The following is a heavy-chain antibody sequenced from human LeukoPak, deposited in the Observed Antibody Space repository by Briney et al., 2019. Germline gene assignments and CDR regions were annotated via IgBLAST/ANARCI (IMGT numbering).Heavy chain of an antibody. V-gene: IGHV3-53*01. J-gene: IGHJ3*01. CDR3: VRAVHHNFYSDSSGCYGDAFDV. CDR1: GFSIRTYY. CDR2: IYSGGTI. Sequence: AGGSLRLSCAASGFSIRTYYMSWVRQVPRKGLEWVSVIYSGGTIRYADSVKGRFTFSRDNFKDTLNLQMNSLRADDTAVYYCVRAVHHNFYSDSSGCYGDAFDVWGQGTVVTVSS. D-gene: IGHD3-22*01.